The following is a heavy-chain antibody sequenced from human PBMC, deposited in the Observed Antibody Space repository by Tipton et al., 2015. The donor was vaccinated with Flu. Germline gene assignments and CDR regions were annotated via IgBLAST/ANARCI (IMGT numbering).Heavy chain of an antibody. CDR2: TSSDGSNK. J-gene: IGHJ4*02. V-gene: IGHV3-30*04. CDR3: ARGLLGSSGLDY. Sequence: QVQLVQSGGGVVQPGGSLRLSCAASGFTFTTYAMHWVRQAPGKGLEWVASTSSDGSNKYYADSVKGRFTVSRDNSKNTLYLQMNSLRAEDTAIYRCARGLLGSSGLDYWGQGTLVTVSS. D-gene: IGHD6-19*01. CDR1: GFTFTTYA.